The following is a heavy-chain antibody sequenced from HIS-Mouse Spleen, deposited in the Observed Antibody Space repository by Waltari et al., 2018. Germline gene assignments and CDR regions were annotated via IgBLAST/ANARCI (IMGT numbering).Heavy chain of an antibody. Sequence: QVQLQQWGAGLLKPSETLSLTCAVYGGSFSGYYWSWIRQPPGKGLEWIGEINHSGSTNYNPSLKSRVTISVDTSKNQFSLKLSSVTAADTAVYYCARGLIDWYYDSSGYYPSYFDYWGQGTLVTVSS. D-gene: IGHD3-22*01. J-gene: IGHJ4*02. CDR3: ARGLIDWYYDSSGYYPSYFDY. CDR1: GGSFSGYY. CDR2: INHSGST. V-gene: IGHV4-34*01.